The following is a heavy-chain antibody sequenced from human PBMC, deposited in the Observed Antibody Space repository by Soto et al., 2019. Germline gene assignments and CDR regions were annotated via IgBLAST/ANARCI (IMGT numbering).Heavy chain of an antibody. Sequence: EVQLLESGGGLVQPGGSLRLSCAASGFTFSSYAMSWVRQAPGKGLEWVSTISGSGGNTYHADSVKGRFTISRDNSKNTLYLQMNSLRAEDTAVYYCAKVPRYCSGGSCCGGYFEYWGQGTLVTVSS. CDR2: ISGSGGNT. CDR3: AKVPRYCSGGSCCGGYFEY. CDR1: GFTFSSYA. D-gene: IGHD2-15*01. V-gene: IGHV3-23*01. J-gene: IGHJ4*02.